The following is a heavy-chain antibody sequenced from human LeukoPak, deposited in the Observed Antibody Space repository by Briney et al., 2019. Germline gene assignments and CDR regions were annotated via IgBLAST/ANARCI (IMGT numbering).Heavy chain of an antibody. V-gene: IGHV3-23*01. D-gene: IGHD2-21*02. CDR2: IKGGGGDP. CDR1: GFTFSTYA. J-gene: IGHJ4*02. CDR3: AQGGHDFNPFYY. Sequence: GGSLRLSCAASGFTFSTYAMGWVRQAPGEGPEWVSSIKGGGGDPFYADSVRGRFTISRDKSKNTLYLQLNSLRPEDTAVYFCAQGGHDFNPFYYWGQGTLVTVSS.